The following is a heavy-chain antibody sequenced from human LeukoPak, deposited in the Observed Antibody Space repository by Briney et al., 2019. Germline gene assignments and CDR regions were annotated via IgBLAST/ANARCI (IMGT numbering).Heavy chain of an antibody. CDR2: VYPDGRT. CDR1: GFTVTDNY. CDR3: ARTNPVYGDYDY. J-gene: IGHJ4*02. Sequence: PGGSLRLSCAVSGFTVTDNYMSWVRQAPGKGLQWVSVVYPDGRTYYADSVKGRFTISRDNSRNTLLLQLNSLRADDTAVYYWARTNPVYGDYDYWGQGTLVTVSS. V-gene: IGHV3-53*01. D-gene: IGHD4-17*01.